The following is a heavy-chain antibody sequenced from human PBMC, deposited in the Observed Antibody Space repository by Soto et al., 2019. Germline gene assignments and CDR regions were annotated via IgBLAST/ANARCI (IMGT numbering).Heavy chain of an antibody. D-gene: IGHD3-16*01. Sequence: WRSLRLWRGGSGVRCEEHGRSWVRQATGKGLEWVAGVNGNGDHTYYAPSVRGRFTIYRDNSKKTVFLQMNSLRADDTGVYYCSRRPTLLVPDALIRATCGQGTRITVS. CDR3: SRRPTLLVPDALIRAT. J-gene: IGHJ1*01. CDR2: VNGNGDHT. CDR1: GVRCEEHG. V-gene: IGHV3-23*01.